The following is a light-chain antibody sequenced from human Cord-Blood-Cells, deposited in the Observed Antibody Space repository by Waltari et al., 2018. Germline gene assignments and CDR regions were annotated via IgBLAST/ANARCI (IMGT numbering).Light chain of an antibody. CDR3: QQANSFPFT. J-gene: IGKJ3*01. Sequence: DIQMTQSPSSVSASVGDRVTITRRASQGISSWLDWYQQKPGKAPKLLIYAASSLQSGVPSRFSGSGSVTDFTLTISSLQPEDFATYYCQQANSFPFTFGPGTKVDIK. CDR1: QGISSW. V-gene: IGKV1-12*01. CDR2: AAS.